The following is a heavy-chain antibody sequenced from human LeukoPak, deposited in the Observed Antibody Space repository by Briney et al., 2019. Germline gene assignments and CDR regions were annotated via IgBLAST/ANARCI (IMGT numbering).Heavy chain of an antibody. V-gene: IGHV5-51*01. CDR1: GYSFTSYW. CDR3: ARHNRLASMDTYYFDY. J-gene: IGHJ4*02. Sequence: GEALKIPCKGSGYSFTSYWIGWMRHMPGDGLEWMGIIYPGDSDTRYSPSFQGQVTISADKSICTAYLQWSSLKASDTAMYYCARHNRLASMDTYYFDYWGQGTLVTVSS. D-gene: IGHD3-16*01. CDR2: IYPGDSDT.